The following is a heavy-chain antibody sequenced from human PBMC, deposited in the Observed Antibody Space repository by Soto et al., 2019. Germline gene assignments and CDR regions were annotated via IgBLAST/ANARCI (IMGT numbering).Heavy chain of an antibody. CDR1: GYIFTNYA. D-gene: IGHD2-21*02. CDR3: ARDPYCGGDCFYAFDI. CDR2: FDVGNGDT. J-gene: IGHJ3*02. Sequence: ASVKVSCKASGYIFTNYAIHWVRQAPGQRLEWMGWFDVGNGDTKYSQKFQGRVTITRDTSASTAYMELSSLRSEDTAVYYCARDPYCGGDCFYAFDIWGQGTMVTVSS. V-gene: IGHV1-3*01.